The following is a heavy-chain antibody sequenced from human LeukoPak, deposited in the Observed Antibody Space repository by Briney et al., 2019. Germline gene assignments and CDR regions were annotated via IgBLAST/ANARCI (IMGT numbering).Heavy chain of an antibody. D-gene: IGHD2-15*01. CDR2: ISGSGGST. V-gene: IGHV3-23*01. CDR1: GLTFSSYA. J-gene: IGHJ3*02. CDR3: AKFRENCSGGSCYALGAFDI. Sequence: SGGSLRLSCAASGLTFSSYAMSWVRQAPGKGLEWVSAISGSGGSTYYADSVKGRFTISRDNSKNTLYLQMNSLRAEDTAVYYCAKFRENCSGGSCYALGAFDIWGQGTMVTVSS.